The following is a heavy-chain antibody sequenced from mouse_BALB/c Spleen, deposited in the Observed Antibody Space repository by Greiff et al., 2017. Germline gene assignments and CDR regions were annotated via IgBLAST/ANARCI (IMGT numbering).Heavy chain of an antibody. CDR1: GFSLTSYG. CDR2: IWAGGST. Sequence: QVQLQQSGPGLVAPSQSLSITCTVSGFSLTSYGVHWVRQPPGKGLEWLGVIWAGGSTNYNSALMSRLSISKDNSKSQVFLKMNSLQTDDTAMYYCARDPPYYDPPMDYWGQGTSVTVSS. D-gene: IGHD2-4*01. V-gene: IGHV2-9*02. J-gene: IGHJ4*01. CDR3: ARDPPYYDPPMDY.